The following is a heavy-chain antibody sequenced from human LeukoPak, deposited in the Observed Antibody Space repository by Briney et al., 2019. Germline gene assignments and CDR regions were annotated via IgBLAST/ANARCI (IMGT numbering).Heavy chain of an antibody. D-gene: IGHD6-6*01. CDR3: AREEYSSSLGLGY. J-gene: IGHJ4*02. CDR1: GYTFTGYY. V-gene: IGHV1-2*06. Sequence: GASVTVSCTASGYTFTGYYMHWVRQAPGQGLEWMGRINPNSGGTNYAQKFQGRVTMTRDTSISTAYMELSRLRSDDTAVYYCAREEYSSSLGLGYWGQGTLSPSPQ. CDR2: INPNSGGT.